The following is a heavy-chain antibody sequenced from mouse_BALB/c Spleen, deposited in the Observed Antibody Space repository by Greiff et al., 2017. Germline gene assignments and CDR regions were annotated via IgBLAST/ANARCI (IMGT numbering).Heavy chain of an antibody. D-gene: IGHD2-14*01. J-gene: IGHJ4*01. Sequence: EVQLVESGGGLVKPGGSLKLSCAASGFAFSSYDMSWVRQTPEKRLEWVATISSGGSYTYYPDSVKGRFTISRDNAKNTLYLQMSSLKSEDTAMYYCARHKGYDYYAMDYWGQGTSVTVSS. CDR2: ISSGGSYT. V-gene: IGHV5-6*01. CDR3: ARHKGYDYYAMDY. CDR1: GFAFSSYD.